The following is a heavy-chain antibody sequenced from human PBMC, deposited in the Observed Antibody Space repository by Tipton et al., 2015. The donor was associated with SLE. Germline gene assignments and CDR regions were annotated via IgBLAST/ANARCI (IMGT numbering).Heavy chain of an antibody. V-gene: IGHV4-59*01. CDR2: IYYSGST. CDR1: GGSISSYY. CDR3: ARGSLAVAAPYFDY. D-gene: IGHD6-19*01. J-gene: IGHJ4*02. Sequence: TLSLTCTVSGGSISSYYWSWIRQPPGKGLEWIGYIYYSGSTNYNPSLKSRVTISVDTSKNQFSLKLSSVTAADTAVYYCARGSLAVAAPYFDYWGQGTLVTVSS.